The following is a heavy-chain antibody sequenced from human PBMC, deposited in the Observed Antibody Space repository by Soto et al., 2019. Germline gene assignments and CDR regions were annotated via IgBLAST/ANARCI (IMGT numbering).Heavy chain of an antibody. CDR3: ARDRSMYCSSTSCYLYDYYYGMDV. J-gene: IGHJ6*02. CDR1: GFTFSSYW. V-gene: IGHV3-74*01. Sequence: EVQLVESGGGLVQPGGSLRLSCAASGFTFSSYWMHWVRQAPGKGLVWVSRINSDGSSTSYADSVKGRFTISRDNAKNTLYLQMNSLRAEDTAVYYCARDRSMYCSSTSCYLYDYYYGMDVWGQGTTVTVCS. D-gene: IGHD2-2*01. CDR2: INSDGSST.